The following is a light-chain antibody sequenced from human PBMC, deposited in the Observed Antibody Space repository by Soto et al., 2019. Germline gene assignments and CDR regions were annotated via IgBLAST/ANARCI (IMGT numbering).Light chain of an antibody. CDR1: ESVSSN. J-gene: IGKJ1*01. CDR2: GAS. V-gene: IGKV3-15*01. CDR3: QQYNNWPPWT. Sequence: EMVMTQSPATLSVYPGESASLSCRASESVSSNLACYQQKPGQSPRLLIFGASTRATGVPARFSGNGSETQFTLTISSLVSEDSAVYYCQQYNNWPPWTFGRGTKV.